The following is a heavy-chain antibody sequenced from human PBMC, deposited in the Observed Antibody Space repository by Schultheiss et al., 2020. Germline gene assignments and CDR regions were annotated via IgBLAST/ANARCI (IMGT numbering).Heavy chain of an antibody. Sequence: GGSLRLSCAASGFTFSDYYMSWIRQAPGKGLEWVANIKQDGSEKYYVDSVKGRFTISRDNAKNSLYLQMNSLRAEDTAVYYCARGGDRYYDFWSGSYYMDVWGKGTTVNVSS. V-gene: IGHV3-7*01. CDR3: ARGGDRYYDFWSGSYYMDV. J-gene: IGHJ6*03. CDR2: IKQDGSEK. D-gene: IGHD3-3*01. CDR1: GFTFSDYY.